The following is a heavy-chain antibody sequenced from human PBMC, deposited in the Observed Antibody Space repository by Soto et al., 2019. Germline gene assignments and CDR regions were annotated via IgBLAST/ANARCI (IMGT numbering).Heavy chain of an antibody. J-gene: IGHJ6*02. CDR1: GFIFSDFG. Sequence: GGSLRLSCAASGFIFSDFGMHWVRQAPGKGLEWVAVISTDGLNKYYADSVRGRLTVSRDDSKSTLYLQMNSLRVEDTAVYYCARPRLTNYYYFGMEVWGQGTTVTVSS. D-gene: IGHD2-8*01. CDR3: ARPRLTNYYYFGMEV. V-gene: IGHV3-30*03. CDR2: ISTDGLNK.